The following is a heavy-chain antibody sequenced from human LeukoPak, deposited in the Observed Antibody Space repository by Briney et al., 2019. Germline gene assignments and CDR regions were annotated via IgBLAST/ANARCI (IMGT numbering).Heavy chain of an antibody. V-gene: IGHV3-30-3*01. D-gene: IGHD2-8*01. CDR3: ARDKLLAYGNWFDP. J-gene: IGHJ5*02. CDR2: IAYDGSYK. Sequence: GRSLRLSCAASGFTFSSYAMPWVRQAPGKGLEWVAVIAYDGSYKYYADSVKGRFTISRDNSKNTLYLQMNSLRAEDTAVYYCARDKLLAYGNWFDPWGQGTLVTVSS. CDR1: GFTFSSYA.